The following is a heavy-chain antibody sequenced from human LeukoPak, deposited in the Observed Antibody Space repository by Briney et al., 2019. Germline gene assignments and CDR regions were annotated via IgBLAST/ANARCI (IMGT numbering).Heavy chain of an antibody. CDR3: ARRHSSGCFDI. D-gene: IGHD6-19*01. CDR2: IHPSDSDT. J-gene: IGHJ3*02. CDR1: GYSFTSYW. V-gene: IGHV5-51*01. Sequence: GESLKISCQGSGYSFTSYWIGWVRQMPGKGLEWMGIIHPSDSDTRYSPSFQGQVTISADKSISTAYLQWSSLEASDTTMYYCARRHSSGCFDIWGQGTMVTVSS.